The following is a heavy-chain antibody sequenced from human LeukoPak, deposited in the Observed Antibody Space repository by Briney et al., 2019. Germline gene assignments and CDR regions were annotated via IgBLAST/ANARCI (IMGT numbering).Heavy chain of an antibody. Sequence: GGSLRLSCAPSGFTFSNYWLTWVRQAPGQGLEWVANIKQDGSEKHYVDSVKGRFAISRDNAKNSLYLQMNSLRAEDTAVYYCARDRQIAYWGQGTLVTVSS. CDR2: IKQDGSEK. CDR3: ARDRQIAY. J-gene: IGHJ4*02. V-gene: IGHV3-7*01. CDR1: GFTFSNYW.